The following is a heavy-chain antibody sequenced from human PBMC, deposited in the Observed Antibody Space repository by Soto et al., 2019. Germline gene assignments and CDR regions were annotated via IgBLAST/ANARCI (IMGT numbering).Heavy chain of an antibody. CDR2: IYYSGST. V-gene: IGHV4-31*03. CDR3: ARTITIFGVVTISHWFDP. Sequence: PSETLSLTCTVSGGSISSGGYYWSWIRQRPGKGLEWIGYIYYSGSTYYNPSLKSRVTISVDTSKNQFSLKLSSVTAADTAVYYCARTITIFGVVTISHWFDPWGQGTLVTVSS. J-gene: IGHJ5*02. D-gene: IGHD3-3*01. CDR1: GGSISSGGYY.